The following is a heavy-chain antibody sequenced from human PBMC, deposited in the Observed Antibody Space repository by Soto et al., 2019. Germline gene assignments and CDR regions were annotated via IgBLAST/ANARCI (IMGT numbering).Heavy chain of an antibody. V-gene: IGHV4-39*01. Sequence: QLQLQESGPGLVKPSETLSLTCTVSGGSISSSSYYWGWIRQPPGKGLEWIGSIYYSGSTYYNPSLKSRVTISVDTSKNQFSRKLSSVTAADTAVYYCARPKRYGSSWTFDYWGQGTLVTVSS. J-gene: IGHJ4*02. D-gene: IGHD6-13*01. CDR2: IYYSGST. CDR3: ARPKRYGSSWTFDY. CDR1: GGSISSSSYY.